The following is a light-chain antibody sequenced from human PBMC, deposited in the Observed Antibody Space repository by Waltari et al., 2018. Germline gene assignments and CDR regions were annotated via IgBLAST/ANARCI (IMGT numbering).Light chain of an antibody. V-gene: IGKV1-17*03. CDR1: QGIRNY. CDR2: TAS. Sequence: DIQMTQSPSAMSASLGDRVTITCRASQGIRNYLAWFQQKPGNAPKRLIYTASSLQSGVPSRFSGSGSGTEFTLTISSLQPEDFATYYCLQHSGYPITFGGGTKVEIK. J-gene: IGKJ4*01. CDR3: LQHSGYPIT.